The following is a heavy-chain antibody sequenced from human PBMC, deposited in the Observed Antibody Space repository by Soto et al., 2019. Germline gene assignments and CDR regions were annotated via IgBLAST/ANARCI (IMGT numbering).Heavy chain of an antibody. CDR2: ISAYNGNT. CDR1: GYTFTSYG. V-gene: IGHV1-18*01. J-gene: IGHJ5*02. Sequence: ASVKVSCKASGYTFTSYGISWVRQAPGQGLEWMGWISAYNGNTNYAQKLQGRVTMTTDTSTSTAYMELRSLRPDDTAVYYCAGRTCGGDCYSFDPWGQGTLVTVSS. D-gene: IGHD2-21*02. CDR3: AGRTCGGDCYSFDP.